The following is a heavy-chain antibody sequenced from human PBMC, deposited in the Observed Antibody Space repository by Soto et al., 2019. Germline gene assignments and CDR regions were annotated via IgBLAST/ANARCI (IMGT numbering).Heavy chain of an antibody. J-gene: IGHJ6*02. CDR2: TSYDGSNK. Sequence: PGGSLRLSCAASGFTFSGYTMYWVRQAPGKGLEWVAVTSYDGSNKFYADSVKGRFTISRDNSENTLHLQMNSLRAEDTAVYYCARVSGYCTNISCRAPSYYYFDMDVWGQGTTVTVS. D-gene: IGHD2-8*01. CDR3: ARVSGYCTNISCRAPSYYYFDMDV. V-gene: IGHV3-30-3*01. CDR1: GFTFSGYT.